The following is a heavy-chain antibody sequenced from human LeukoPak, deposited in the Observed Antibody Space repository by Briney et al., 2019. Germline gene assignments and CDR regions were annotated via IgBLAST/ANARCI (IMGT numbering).Heavy chain of an antibody. CDR1: GFTFSSYW. Sequence: GGSLRLSCAASGFTFSSYWMSWVRQAPGKGLEWVSAISGSGGSTYYADSVKGRFTISRDNSKNTLYLQMNSLRAEDTAVYYCAKSMAPRAYYYYGMDVWGQGTTVTVSS. CDR3: AKSMAPRAYYYYGMDV. CDR2: ISGSGGST. J-gene: IGHJ6*02. D-gene: IGHD3-10*01. V-gene: IGHV3-23*01.